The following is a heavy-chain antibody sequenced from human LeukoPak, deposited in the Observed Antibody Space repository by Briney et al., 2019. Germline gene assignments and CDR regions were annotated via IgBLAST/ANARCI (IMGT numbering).Heavy chain of an antibody. CDR3: ARDSRCCSSTSCYRLYYFDY. Sequence: GGSLRLSCAASGFTFSSYWMSWVRQAPGKGLEWVANIKQDGSEKYYVDSVKGRFTISRDNAKSSLYLQMNSLRAEDTAVYYCARDSRCCSSTSCYRLYYFDYWGQGTLVTVSS. V-gene: IGHV3-7*01. D-gene: IGHD2-2*01. J-gene: IGHJ4*02. CDR1: GFTFSSYW. CDR2: IKQDGSEK.